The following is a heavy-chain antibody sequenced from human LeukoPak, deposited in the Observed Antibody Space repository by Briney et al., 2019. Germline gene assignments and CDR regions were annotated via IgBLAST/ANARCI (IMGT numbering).Heavy chain of an antibody. CDR1: GFTFDDYG. D-gene: IGHD2-2*01. CDR3: ARDFPYCSSTSCFYNWFDP. J-gene: IGHJ5*02. Sequence: GGTLRLSCAASGFTFDDYGMSWVRQAPGKGLEWVSGINWNGGSTGYADSVKGLFTISRDNAKNSLYLQMNSLRAEDTALYYCARDFPYCSSTSCFYNWFDPWGQGTLVTVSS. CDR2: INWNGGST. V-gene: IGHV3-20*04.